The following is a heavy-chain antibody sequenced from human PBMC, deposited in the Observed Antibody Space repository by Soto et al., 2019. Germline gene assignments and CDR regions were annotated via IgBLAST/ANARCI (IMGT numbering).Heavy chain of an antibody. CDR1: CGSFKSGSYS. J-gene: IGHJ4*02. D-gene: IGHD3-3*01. CDR2: VYHTGRT. V-gene: IGHV4-61*01. CDR3: ARDFAYFDS. Sequence: SETLSLTCTFSCGSFKSGSYSWSWIRQPPGKGLEWIGYVYHTGRTSYNPSLKSRVSISMDTSKNQFSLNLDSVTAADTAVYFCARDFAYFDSWGQGTLVTVSS.